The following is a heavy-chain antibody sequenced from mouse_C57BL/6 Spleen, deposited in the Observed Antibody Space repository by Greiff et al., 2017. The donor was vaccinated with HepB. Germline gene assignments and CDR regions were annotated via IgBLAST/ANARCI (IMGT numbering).Heavy chain of an antibody. J-gene: IGHJ3*01. CDR3: AREGYYAPFAY. CDR2: ISYSGST. V-gene: IGHV3-1*01. D-gene: IGHD2-3*01. Sequence: EVQLKQSGPGMVKPSQSLSLTCTVTGYSITSGYDWHWIRHFPGNKLEWMGYISYSGSTNYNPSLKSRISITHDTSKNHFFLKLNSVTTEDTATYYCAREGYYAPFAYWGQGTLVTVSA. CDR1: GYSITSGYD.